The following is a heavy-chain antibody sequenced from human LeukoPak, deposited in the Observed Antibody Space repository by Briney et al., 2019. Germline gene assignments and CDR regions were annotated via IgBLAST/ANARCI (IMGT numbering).Heavy chain of an antibody. CDR1: GYTFTSYD. CDR2: MNPNSGNT. CDR3: AREYYYDSSVQEGNAFDI. D-gene: IGHD3-22*01. J-gene: IGHJ3*02. Sequence: GVSVKVSCKASGYTFTSYDINWVRQATGQGLEWMGWMNPNSGNTGYAQKFQGRVTMTRNTSISTAYMELSSLRSEDTAVYYCAREYYYDSSVQEGNAFDIWGQGTMVTVSS. V-gene: IGHV1-8*01.